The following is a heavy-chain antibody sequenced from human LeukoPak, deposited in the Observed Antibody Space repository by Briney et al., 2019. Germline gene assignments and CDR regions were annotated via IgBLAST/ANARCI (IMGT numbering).Heavy chain of an antibody. CDR3: ATFQSLSPLDY. J-gene: IGHJ4*02. CDR2: ISGSGGST. CDR1: GFIFSNYA. V-gene: IGHV3-23*01. D-gene: IGHD3-3*02. Sequence: QAGGSLRLSCTASGFIFSNYAMSWVRQAPGKGLEWVSTISGSGGSTYYADSVKGRFTISRDNSKNTLYLQMTSLRAEDTAIYYCATFQSLSPLDYWGQGTLVTVSS.